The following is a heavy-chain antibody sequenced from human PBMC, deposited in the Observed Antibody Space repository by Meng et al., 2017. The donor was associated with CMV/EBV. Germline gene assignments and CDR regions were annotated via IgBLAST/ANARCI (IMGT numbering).Heavy chain of an antibody. CDR1: GFTFSSYA. D-gene: IGHD2-8*01. V-gene: IGHV3-30-3*01. CDR3: AKVEGVYCTNAVCSMATGDDAFDI. Sequence: GGSLRLSCAASGFTFSSYAMHWVRQAPGKGLEWVAVISYDGSNKYYADSVKGRFTISRDNSKNTLYLQMNSLRAEDTAVYYCAKVEGVYCTNAVCSMATGDDAFDIWGQGTMVTVSS. CDR2: ISYDGSNK. J-gene: IGHJ3*02.